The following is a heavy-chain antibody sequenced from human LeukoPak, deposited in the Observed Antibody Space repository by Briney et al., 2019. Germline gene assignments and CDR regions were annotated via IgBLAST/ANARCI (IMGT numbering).Heavy chain of an antibody. CDR2: IYYSGST. J-gene: IGHJ3*02. Sequence: PSETLSLTCTVSGGSISSSSYYWGWIRQPPGKGLEWIGSIYYSGSTYYNPSLKSRVTISVDTSKNQFSLKLSSVTAADTAVYYCARDLMEAFDIWGQGTMVTVSS. CDR3: ARDLMEAFDI. D-gene: IGHD3-10*01. CDR1: GGSISSSSYY. V-gene: IGHV4-39*02.